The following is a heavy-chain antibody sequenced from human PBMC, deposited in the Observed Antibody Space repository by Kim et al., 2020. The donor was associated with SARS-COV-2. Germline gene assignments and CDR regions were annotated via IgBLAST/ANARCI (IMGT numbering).Heavy chain of an antibody. V-gene: IGHV6-1*01. CDR3: AREYYYDSSGYSDY. D-gene: IGHD3-22*01. J-gene: IGHJ4*02. Sequence: AVSVKSRITINPDTSKNQFSLQLNSVTPEDTAVYYCAREYYYDSSGYSDYWGQGTLVTVSS.